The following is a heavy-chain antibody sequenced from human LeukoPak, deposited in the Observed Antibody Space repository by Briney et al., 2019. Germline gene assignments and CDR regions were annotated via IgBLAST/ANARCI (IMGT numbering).Heavy chain of an antibody. Sequence: AAVKVSCKASGYTFTSYGISWVRQAPGQGLEWMGWISAYNGNTNYPQKLQGRVTMTTDTSTTTAHMEPRSLRSDDTAVYYCARDRGGYSGRSYFDYWGQGTLVTGSS. V-gene: IGHV1-18*01. J-gene: IGHJ4*02. CDR2: ISAYNGNT. D-gene: IGHD1-26*01. CDR1: GYTFTSYG. CDR3: ARDRGGYSGRSYFDY.